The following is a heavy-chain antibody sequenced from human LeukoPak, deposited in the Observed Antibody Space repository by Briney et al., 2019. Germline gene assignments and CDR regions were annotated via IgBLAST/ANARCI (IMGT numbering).Heavy chain of an antibody. Sequence: SETLSLTCTVSGGSISGYYWSWIRQPPGKGLECIGYIYYSGSTNYNPSLKSRVTISVDTSKNQFSLKLSPVTAADTAVYYCARLGATNPFYFDYWGQGILVTVSS. CDR3: ARLGATNPFYFDY. D-gene: IGHD1-26*01. CDR2: IYYSGST. CDR1: GGSISGYY. J-gene: IGHJ4*02. V-gene: IGHV4-59*01.